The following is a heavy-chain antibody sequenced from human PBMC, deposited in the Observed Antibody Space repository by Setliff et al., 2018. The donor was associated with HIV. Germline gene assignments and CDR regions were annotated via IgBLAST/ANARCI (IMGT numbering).Heavy chain of an antibody. J-gene: IGHJ4*02. D-gene: IGHD1-26*01. CDR2: IYYGGGT. Sequence: PSETLSLICSVSGGSISSSSYYWGWIRQPPGKGLEWIGSIYYGGGTFYNPSLKSRVTISIDTSKNQFSLRLSSVTAADTAVYYCARQGEVGAPFDYWGQGTLVTVSS. V-gene: IGHV4-39*01. CDR3: ARQGEVGAPFDY. CDR1: GGSISSSSYY.